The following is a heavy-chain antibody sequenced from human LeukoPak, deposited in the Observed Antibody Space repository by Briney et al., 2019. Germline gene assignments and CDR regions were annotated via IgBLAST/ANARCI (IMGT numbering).Heavy chain of an antibody. J-gene: IGHJ5*02. V-gene: IGHV4-30-2*01. CDR1: GGSISSDDYS. CDR3: ARASSSSWQYNWFDP. Sequence: SETLSLTCAVSGGSISSDDYSWSWLRQPPGKGLEWIGYIYHSGSTYYNPSLKGRVTISVDRSKNQFSLKLSSVTAADTAVYYCARASSSSWQYNWFDPWGQGTLVTVSS. D-gene: IGHD6-13*01. CDR2: IYHSGST.